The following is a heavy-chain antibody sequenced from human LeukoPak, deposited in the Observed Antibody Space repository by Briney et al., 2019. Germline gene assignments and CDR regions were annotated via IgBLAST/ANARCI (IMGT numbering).Heavy chain of an antibody. CDR3: ARDGNTVTNFDY. V-gene: IGHV3-21*01. CDR2: ISSSSSYI. CDR1: GFTFSSYS. Sequence: GGSLRLSCAASGFTFSSYSMNWVRQAPGKGLEWVSSISSSSSYIYYADSVKGRFTISRDNAKNSLYRQMNSLRAEDTAVYYCARDGNTVTNFDYWGQGTLVTVSS. J-gene: IGHJ4*02. D-gene: IGHD4-17*01.